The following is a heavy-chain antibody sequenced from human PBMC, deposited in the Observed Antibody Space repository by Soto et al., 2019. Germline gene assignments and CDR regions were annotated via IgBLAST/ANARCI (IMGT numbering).Heavy chain of an antibody. J-gene: IGHJ5*02. CDR1: GYTFTDYY. V-gene: IGHV1-2*02. CDR3: ANDPEASYTWFDP. Sequence: QVQLVQSGTEVKKPGASVKVSCKASGYTFTDYYMHWVRQAPGQGLEWMGWINPKTGGTKYTQNFQGRVTMTRDTSISTAYMELSRLTSDDTAVYYCANDPEASYTWFDPWGQGTLVTVSS. CDR2: INPKTGGT. D-gene: IGHD3-3*01.